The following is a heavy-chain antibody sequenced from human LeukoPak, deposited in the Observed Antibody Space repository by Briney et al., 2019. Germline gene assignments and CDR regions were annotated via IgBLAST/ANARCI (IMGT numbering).Heavy chain of an antibody. CDR2: IYYSGST. V-gene: IGHV4-39*07. Sequence: PSETLSLTCTVSGGSISSSSYYWGWIRQPPGKGLEWIGSIYYSGSTYYNPSLKSRVTISVDTSKNQFSLKLSSVTAADTAVYYCARFATVLSIVDDRPLASGFDYWGQGTLVTVSS. CDR3: ARFATVLSIVDDRPLASGFDY. CDR1: GGSISSSSYY. D-gene: IGHD4-11*01. J-gene: IGHJ4*02.